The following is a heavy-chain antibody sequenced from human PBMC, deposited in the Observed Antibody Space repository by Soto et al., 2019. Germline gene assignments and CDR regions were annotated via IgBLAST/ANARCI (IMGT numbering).Heavy chain of an antibody. CDR2: IKSKTDGATT. D-gene: IGHD5-12*01. CDR1: GFTFANAW. V-gene: IGHV3-15*01. Sequence: EVQLVESGGGLVKLGGSLRLSCATSGFTFANAWMSWVRQVPGKGLEWVGRIKSKTDGATTDYAAPVKGRFTISTDDSRNMLYLQMNSLRMEDTAVYYCMTERGAGGYNGYGRNDCWGQGTLVTVSP. CDR3: MTERGAGGYNGYGRNDC. J-gene: IGHJ4*02.